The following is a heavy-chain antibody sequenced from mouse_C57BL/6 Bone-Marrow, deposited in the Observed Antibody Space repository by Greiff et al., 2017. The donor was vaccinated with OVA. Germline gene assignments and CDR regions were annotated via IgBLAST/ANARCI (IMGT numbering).Heavy chain of an antibody. CDR3: ARMRSNYVYYAMDY. J-gene: IGHJ4*01. D-gene: IGHD2-5*01. CDR2: IWWADDK. CDR1: GFSLSTFGMG. Sequence: QVTLKESGPGILQPSQTLSLTCSFSGFSLSTFGMGVGWIRPPSGKGLEWLAHIWWADDKYYNPALNSRLTISKDTSKNQVFLKISNVDTADTATYYCARMRSNYVYYAMDYWGQGTSVTVSS. V-gene: IGHV8-8*01.